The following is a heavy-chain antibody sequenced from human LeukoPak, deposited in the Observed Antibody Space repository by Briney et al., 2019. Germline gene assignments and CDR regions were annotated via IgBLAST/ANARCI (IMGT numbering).Heavy chain of an antibody. D-gene: IGHD3-22*01. CDR3: ARGQIYYDGSGFDY. J-gene: IGHJ4*02. Sequence: GGSLRLSCAASGFTFSSYTMNWVRQAPGKGLEWVSSISTSSSYIYFADSVKGRFTTSRDNAKNSLSLQMNSLRADDTAVYYCARGQIYYDGSGFDYWGQGTLVTVSS. V-gene: IGHV3-21*01. CDR1: GFTFSSYT. CDR2: ISTSSSYI.